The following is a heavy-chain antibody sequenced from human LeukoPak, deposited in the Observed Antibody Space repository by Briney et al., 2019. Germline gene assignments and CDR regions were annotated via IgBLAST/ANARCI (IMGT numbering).Heavy chain of an antibody. D-gene: IGHD4-23*01. V-gene: IGHV4-61*02. CDR1: GDSISSGNYY. CDR3: AGVKIMGTPYFGY. J-gene: IGHJ4*02. CDR2: VFTYGIT. Sequence: SQTLSLTCTVSGDSISSGNYYWSWVRQPAGKGLEWIGRVFTYGITRYNPSLKSRVSVSVDTSKNQFSLKLTSATAADTAVYYCAGVKIMGTPYFGYWGQGTRVTVSS.